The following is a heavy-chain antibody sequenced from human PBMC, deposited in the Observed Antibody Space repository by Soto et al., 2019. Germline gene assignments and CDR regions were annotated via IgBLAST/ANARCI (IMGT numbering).Heavy chain of an antibody. D-gene: IGHD3-22*01. Sequence: ASVKVSCKASGGTFSSYAISWVLQAPGQGLEWMGGIIPIFGTANYAQKFQGRVTITADESTSTAYMELSSLRSEDTAVYYCARSRYYYDSSGYYLVDEFDYWGQGTLVTVSS. V-gene: IGHV1-69*13. J-gene: IGHJ4*02. CDR1: GGTFSSYA. CDR3: ARSRYYYDSSGYYLVDEFDY. CDR2: IIPIFGTA.